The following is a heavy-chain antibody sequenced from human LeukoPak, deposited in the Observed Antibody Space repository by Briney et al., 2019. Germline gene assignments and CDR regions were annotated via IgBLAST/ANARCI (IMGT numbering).Heavy chain of an antibody. CDR1: GITFSGYS. J-gene: IGHJ4*02. V-gene: IGHV3-7*04. Sequence: GGSLRLSCVVSGITFSGYSMIWVRHAPGEGLEWVATIKQDGSQKNYVASVKGRFTISRDNAKDSLYLQMNSLRAEDTAVYYCARGIDYWGQGTLVTVSS. CDR3: ARGIDY. CDR2: IKQDGSQK.